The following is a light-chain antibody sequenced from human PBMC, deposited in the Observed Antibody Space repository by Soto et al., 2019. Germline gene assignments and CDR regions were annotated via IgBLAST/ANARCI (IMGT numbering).Light chain of an antibody. CDR1: QSISSY. CDR3: QQYGSSPEWT. Sequence: EVVLTQSPDTLSLPPGERATLSCRASQSISSYLAWYQQKPGQAPRRLIYDASNRATGIPDRFSGSGSGTDFTLTISRLEPEDFVVDYCQQYGSSPEWTFGQGTKVDIK. J-gene: IGKJ1*01. V-gene: IGKV3-20*01. CDR2: DAS.